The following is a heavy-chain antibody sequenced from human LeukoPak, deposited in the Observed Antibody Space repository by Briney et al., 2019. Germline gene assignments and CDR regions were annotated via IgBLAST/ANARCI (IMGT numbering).Heavy chain of an antibody. CDR3: ARVYSGSYHTNSYYYYYYMDV. V-gene: IGHV1-8*01. CDR1: GYTFTSYD. D-gene: IGHD1-26*01. CDR2: MNPNSGNT. Sequence: ASVKVSCKASGYTFTSYDINWVRQATGQGPEWMGWMNPNSGNTGYAQKLQGRVTMTTDTSTSTAYMELRSLRSDDTAVYYCARVYSGSYHTNSYYYYYYMDVWGKGTTVTISS. J-gene: IGHJ6*03.